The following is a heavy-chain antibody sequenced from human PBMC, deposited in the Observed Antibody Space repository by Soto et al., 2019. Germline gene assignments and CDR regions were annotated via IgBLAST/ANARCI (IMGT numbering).Heavy chain of an antibody. D-gene: IGHD6-6*01. CDR1: GFTFSRYG. CDR2: ISDDGRST. CDR3: AKRVEYSSSTHYLDY. V-gene: IGHV3-23*01. Sequence: GGSLRLSCAASGFTFSRYGMNWVRQAPGKGLEWVSAISDDGRSTYYADSVKGRFTISRDNSKNTLYLQMNSLRAEDTAIYYCAKRVEYSSSTHYLDYWGQGTLVTVS. J-gene: IGHJ4*02.